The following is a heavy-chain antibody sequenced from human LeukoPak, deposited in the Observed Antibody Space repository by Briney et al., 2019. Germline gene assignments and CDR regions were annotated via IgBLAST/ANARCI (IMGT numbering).Heavy chain of an antibody. CDR2: IYYSGST. D-gene: IGHD3-10*01. CDR3: ARGGGFYGSGTTHFDY. CDR1: GGSISSGGYY. Sequence: SETLSLTCTVSGGSISSGGYYWSWIRQHPGKGLEWIGYIYYSGSTYYNPSLKSRVTLSIDRSRNQFSLRLSSVTAADTAVYYCARGGGFYGSGTTHFDYWGQGTLVTISS. V-gene: IGHV4-31*03. J-gene: IGHJ4*02.